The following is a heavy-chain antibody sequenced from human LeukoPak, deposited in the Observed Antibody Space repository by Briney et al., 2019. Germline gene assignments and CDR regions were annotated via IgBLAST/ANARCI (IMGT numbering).Heavy chain of an antibody. D-gene: IGHD1-26*01. V-gene: IGHV3-21*01. CDR2: ISTSGDYI. J-gene: IGHJ4*02. Sequence: GGSLRLSRAASGFTFSSYSMNWVRQAPGKGLEWVSSISTSGDYIYYADSVKGRFTMSRDNAKNSLYLQMDSLRAEDTAVYYCARDLVLSRSVGASEKVDYWGQGTLVTVPS. CDR3: ARDLVLSRSVGASEKVDY. CDR1: GFTFSSYS.